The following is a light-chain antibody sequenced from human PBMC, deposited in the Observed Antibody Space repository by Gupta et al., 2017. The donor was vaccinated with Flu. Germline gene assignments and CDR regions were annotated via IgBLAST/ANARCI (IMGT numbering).Light chain of an antibody. Sequence: VTISCTGTSSDVGAYTYVSWYQQHTGKAPKLILYDVNKRPSGVPDRFSASKSGKTASLNISGLQAEDEADYHCSSYAGSNTWVFGGGTKLTVL. CDR1: SSDVGAYTY. CDR2: DVN. CDR3: SSYAGSNTWV. J-gene: IGLJ3*02. V-gene: IGLV2-11*03.